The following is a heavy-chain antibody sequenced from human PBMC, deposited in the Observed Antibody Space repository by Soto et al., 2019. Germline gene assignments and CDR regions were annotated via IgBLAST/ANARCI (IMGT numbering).Heavy chain of an antibody. CDR3: ARVVLDIVVVPAVIYDAFDI. CDR1: GGSVSSSSYY. V-gene: IGHV4-39*07. Sequence: SETLSLTCTVSGGSVSSSSYYWGWVRQPPGKGLEWIGSVYYSGSTYYNPSLKSRVTISVDKSKNQFSLKLSSVTAADTAVYYCARVVLDIVVVPAVIYDAFDIWGQGTMVTVSS. D-gene: IGHD2-2*03. J-gene: IGHJ3*02. CDR2: VYYSGST.